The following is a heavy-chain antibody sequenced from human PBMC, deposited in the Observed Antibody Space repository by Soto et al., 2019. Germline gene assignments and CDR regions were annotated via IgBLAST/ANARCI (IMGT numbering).Heavy chain of an antibody. CDR1: GGSISSCGYS. CDR2: IYHSGST. CDR3: ARVPSP. V-gene: IGHV4-30-2*01. J-gene: IGHJ5*02. Sequence: QLQLQESGSGLVKPSQTLSLTCAVSGGSISSCGYSWSWIRQPPGKGLEWIGYIYHSGSTYYNPPLKIRLTLSVDRSKNQFSLKLSSVTAADNAVYYCARVPSPWGQGTLVTVSS.